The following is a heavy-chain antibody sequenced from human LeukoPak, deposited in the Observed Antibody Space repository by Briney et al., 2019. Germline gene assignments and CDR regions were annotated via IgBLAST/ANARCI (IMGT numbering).Heavy chain of an antibody. D-gene: IGHD6-6*01. Sequence: SETLSLTCTVSGGSISSYYWSWIRQPPGKGLEWIGYIYTSESTNYNPSLKSRVTISVDTSKSQFSLKLSSVTAADTAVYYCARLPSIAAPFDYWGQGTLVTVSS. CDR2: IYTSEST. V-gene: IGHV4-4*09. CDR3: ARLPSIAAPFDY. CDR1: GGSISSYY. J-gene: IGHJ4*02.